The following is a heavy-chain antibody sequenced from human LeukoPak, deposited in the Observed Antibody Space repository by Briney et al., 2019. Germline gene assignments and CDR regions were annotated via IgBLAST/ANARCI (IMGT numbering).Heavy chain of an antibody. D-gene: IGHD3-22*01. CDR3: ARQGAYYYDSSGYYYWFDP. J-gene: IGHJ5*02. Sequence: GESLKISCKGSGYSFTSYWIGWVRQMPGKGLEWMGIIYPGDSDTRYSPSFQGQVTISADKSISTAYLQWSSLKASDTAMDYCARQGAYYYDSSGYYYWFDPWGQGTLVTVSS. CDR1: GYSFTSYW. V-gene: IGHV5-51*01. CDR2: IYPGDSDT.